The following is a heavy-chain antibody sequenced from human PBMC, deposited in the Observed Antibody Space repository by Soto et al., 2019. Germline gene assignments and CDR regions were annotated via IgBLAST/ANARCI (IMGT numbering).Heavy chain of an antibody. CDR3: ARVKWELPIPSYFDY. Sequence: TSETLSLTCTVSGGSVSSGSYYWSWIRQPPGKGLEWIGYIYYSGSTNYNPSLKSRVTISVDTSKNQFSLKLSSVTAADTAVYYCARVKWELPIPSYFDYWGQGTLVTVSS. J-gene: IGHJ4*02. CDR2: IYYSGST. D-gene: IGHD1-26*01. CDR1: GGSVSSGSYY. V-gene: IGHV4-61*01.